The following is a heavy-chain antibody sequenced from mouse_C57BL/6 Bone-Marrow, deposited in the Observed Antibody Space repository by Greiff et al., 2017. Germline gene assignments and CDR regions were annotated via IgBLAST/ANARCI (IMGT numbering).Heavy chain of an antibody. CDR1: GYSITSGYY. CDR2: ISYDGSN. Sequence: VQLQQSGPGLVKPSQSLSLTCSVTGYSITSGYYWNWIRQFPGNKLEWMGYISYDGSNTSNPSLKNRISITRDTSTNQFFLKLNSVTTEDTATYYCARWDYYFDYWGQGTTLTVSS. CDR3: ARWDYYFDY. D-gene: IGHD4-1*01. V-gene: IGHV3-6*01. J-gene: IGHJ2*01.